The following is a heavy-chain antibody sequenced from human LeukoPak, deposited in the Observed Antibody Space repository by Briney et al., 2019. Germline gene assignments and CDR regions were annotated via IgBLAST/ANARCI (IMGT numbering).Heavy chain of an antibody. CDR1: GGSFSGYY. J-gene: IGHJ6*03. CDR3: ARENSGWYTYWYYYMDV. V-gene: IGHV4-4*07. Sequence: SETLCLTCAVYGGSFSGYYWSWIRQPAGKGLEWIGRIYTSGSTNYNPSLKSRVTMSVDTSKNQFSLKLTSVTAADTALYYCARENSGWYTYWYYYMDVWGKGTTVTVSS. CDR2: IYTSGST. D-gene: IGHD6-19*01.